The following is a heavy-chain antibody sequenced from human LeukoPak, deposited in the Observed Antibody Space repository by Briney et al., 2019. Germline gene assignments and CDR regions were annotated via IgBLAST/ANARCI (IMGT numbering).Heavy chain of an antibody. CDR1: GFTFSSFS. V-gene: IGHV3-48*04. CDR3: AGADWFDP. CDR2: ISGSSITI. J-gene: IGHJ5*02. D-gene: IGHD4/OR15-4a*01. Sequence: GGSLRLSCTASGFTFSSFSMNWVRQAPGKGLEWVSYISGSSITIYYADSVKGRFTISRDNTKNSLFLQMSSLRAEDTAIYYCAGADWFDPWGQGTLVTVSS.